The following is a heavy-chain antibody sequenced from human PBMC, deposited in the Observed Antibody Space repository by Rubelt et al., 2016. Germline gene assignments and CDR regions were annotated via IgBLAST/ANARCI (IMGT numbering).Heavy chain of an antibody. D-gene: IGHD1-26*01. V-gene: IGHV4-34*01. CDR1: GGSFSGYY. Sequence: QVQLQQWGAGLLKPSETLSLTCAVYGGSFSGYYWSWIRQPPGKGLEWIGEINHSGSTNYNPSLKSRVTISVDTSKNQFSRKLSSVTAADTAVYYCARGVGATRFDYWGQGTLVTVSS. J-gene: IGHJ4*02. CDR3: ARGVGATRFDY. CDR2: INHSGST.